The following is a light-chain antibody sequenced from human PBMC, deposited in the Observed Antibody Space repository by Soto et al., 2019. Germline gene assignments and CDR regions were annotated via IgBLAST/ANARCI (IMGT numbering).Light chain of an antibody. CDR3: QQYNNWPPYT. Sequence: IVMTQSPATLSVSPGERATLSCRASQSVSSNLACYQQKPGQAPRLLIYGASTRATGIPARFSGSGSVTEFTLTISSLQSEDFAVYYCQQYNNWPPYTFGQGTKLEIK. CDR1: QSVSSN. J-gene: IGKJ2*01. CDR2: GAS. V-gene: IGKV3-15*01.